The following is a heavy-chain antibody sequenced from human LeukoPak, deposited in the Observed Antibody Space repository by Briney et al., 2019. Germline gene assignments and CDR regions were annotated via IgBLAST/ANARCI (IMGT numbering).Heavy chain of an antibody. CDR1: GYTFTGYY. V-gene: IGHV1-2*02. Sequence: ASVKVSCKASGYTFTGYYMHWVRQAPGQGLEWMGWINPNSGGTNYAQKFQGRVTMTRDTSISTAYMELSRLRSDDTAVYYCARGRAYYDFWSGHGFDPWGQGTLVTVSS. CDR2: INPNSGGT. J-gene: IGHJ5*02. D-gene: IGHD3-3*01. CDR3: ARGRAYYDFWSGHGFDP.